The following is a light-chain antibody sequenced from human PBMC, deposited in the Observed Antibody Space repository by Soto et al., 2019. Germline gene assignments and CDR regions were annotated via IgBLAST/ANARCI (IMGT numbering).Light chain of an antibody. CDR1: QGIRND. CDR3: QKKITAPPVRT. Sequence: PTARGASGGERFIITCRASQGIRNDLGWYQQKPGKAPKLLIYAASSLQSGVPSRFSGSGSGTDFTLTISSRLPDNSATQYCQKKITAPPVRTFPQGTKVDIK. J-gene: IGKJ1*01. V-gene: IGKV1-6*01. CDR2: AAS.